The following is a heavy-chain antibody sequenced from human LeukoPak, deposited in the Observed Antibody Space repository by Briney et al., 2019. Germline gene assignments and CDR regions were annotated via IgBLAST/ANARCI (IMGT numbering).Heavy chain of an antibody. Sequence: SETLSLTCAVYGGSFSVYYWSWIRQPPGKGLEWIGEINHSGSTNYNPSLKSRVTISVDTSKNQFSLKLSSVTAADTAVYFCASDFWGIHAFDIWGQGTMVTVSS. CDR1: GGSFSVYY. V-gene: IGHV4-34*01. CDR3: ASDFWGIHAFDI. J-gene: IGHJ3*02. D-gene: IGHD3/OR15-3a*01. CDR2: INHSGST.